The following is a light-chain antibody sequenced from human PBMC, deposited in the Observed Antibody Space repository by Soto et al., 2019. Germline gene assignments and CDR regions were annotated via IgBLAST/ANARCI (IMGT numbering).Light chain of an antibody. CDR2: EVN. V-gene: IGLV2-14*01. CDR3: SSFTRSSTYV. Sequence: QAVVTQPASVSGSPGQSITISCTGTSSDVGAYNFVSWYQQYPGKAPKVMIYEVNNRPSGVSNRFSGSKSGNTASLTISGLQAEDVADYYCSSFTRSSTYVFGSGTKLTVL. CDR1: SSDVGAYNF. J-gene: IGLJ1*01.